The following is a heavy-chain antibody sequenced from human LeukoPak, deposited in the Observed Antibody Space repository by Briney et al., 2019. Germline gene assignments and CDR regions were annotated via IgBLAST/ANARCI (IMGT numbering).Heavy chain of an antibody. CDR3: ARGQILINY. J-gene: IGHJ4*02. CDR1: GGSFSGYY. CDR2: INHSGST. Sequence: SESLSLTCAVYGGSFSGYYWSLIRQPAGKGLEWIGEINHSGSTNYNPSLKSRVTISVDTSKNQFSLKLNSVTAADTAVYYCARGQILINYWGQGTLVTVSS. V-gene: IGHV4-34*01. D-gene: IGHD2-8*01.